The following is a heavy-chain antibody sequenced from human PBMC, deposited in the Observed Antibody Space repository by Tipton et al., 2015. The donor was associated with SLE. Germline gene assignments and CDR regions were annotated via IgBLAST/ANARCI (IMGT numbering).Heavy chain of an antibody. CDR2: TNHSGST. D-gene: IGHD1-1*01. Sequence: TLSLTCAVYGGSFSGYYWSWIRQPPGKGLEWIGETNHSGSTNYNPSLKSRVTISVDTSKNQFSLKLSSVTAADTAVYYCARAGRAWNLFDYWGQGTLVTVSS. CDR1: GGSFSGYY. CDR3: ARAGRAWNLFDY. V-gene: IGHV4-34*01. J-gene: IGHJ4*02.